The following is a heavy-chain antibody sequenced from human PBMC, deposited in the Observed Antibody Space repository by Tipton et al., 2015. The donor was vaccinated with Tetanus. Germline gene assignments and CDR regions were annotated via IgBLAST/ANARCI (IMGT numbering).Heavy chain of an antibody. CDR1: GFTFSSYW. Sequence: SLRLSCAASGFTFSSYWMSWVRQAPGKGLEWVANIKQDGSEKYYVDSVKGRFTISRDNAKNSLYLQMNSLRAEDTAVYYCARDYYDYVWGSYRDAFDIWGQGTMVTVSS. CDR2: IKQDGSEK. J-gene: IGHJ3*02. CDR3: ARDYYDYVWGSYRDAFDI. V-gene: IGHV3-7*03. D-gene: IGHD3-16*02.